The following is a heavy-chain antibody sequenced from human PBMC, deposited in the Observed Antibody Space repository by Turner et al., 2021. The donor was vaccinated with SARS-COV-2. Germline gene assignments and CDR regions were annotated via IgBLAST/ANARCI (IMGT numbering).Heavy chain of an antibody. V-gene: IGHV4-39*01. Sequence: QLQLQESGPGLVKPSETLSLPCTVSVGSISSSSSYWGWIRQPPGKGLEWIGNIYDSGSAYYNQSLKSRVTIAVDPSKNQFSLKLTSVTAADTAVYYCARLMDTAMDYYGTDVWGQGTTVTVSS. J-gene: IGHJ6*02. CDR2: IYDSGSA. D-gene: IGHD5-18*01. CDR1: VGSISSSSSY. CDR3: ARLMDTAMDYYGTDV.